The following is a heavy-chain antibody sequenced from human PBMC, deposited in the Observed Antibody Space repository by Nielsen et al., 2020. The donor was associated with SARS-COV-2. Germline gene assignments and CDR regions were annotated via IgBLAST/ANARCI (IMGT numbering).Heavy chain of an antibody. Sequence: SETLSLTCSVSGGSISSGDYYWNWIRQHPGKGLEWLGYIHSSGSTDYNPSLKSRGSISLDTSKNQFSLNLWSVTAADTAVYFCAREVRERLAYNYYYYMDVWGKGTTVTVSS. V-gene: IGHV4-31*03. CDR2: IHSSGST. CDR3: AREVRERLAYNYYYYMDV. J-gene: IGHJ6*03. D-gene: IGHD1-26*01. CDR1: GGSISSGDYY.